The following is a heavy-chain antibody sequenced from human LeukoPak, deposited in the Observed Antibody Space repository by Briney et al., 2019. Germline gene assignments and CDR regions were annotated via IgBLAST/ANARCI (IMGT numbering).Heavy chain of an antibody. CDR3: TRHPAEGDY. CDR1: GFTFSDFY. V-gene: IGHV3-11*03. CDR2: ISGSSENT. Sequence: PGGSLRLSCAASGFTFSDFYMSWLRQTPGKGLESVSYISGSSENTNYADSVKGRFTISRDNAKNSLYLQMNSLRAEDTAVYYCTRHPAEGDYWGQGTPVTVSS. J-gene: IGHJ4*02. D-gene: IGHD2-15*01.